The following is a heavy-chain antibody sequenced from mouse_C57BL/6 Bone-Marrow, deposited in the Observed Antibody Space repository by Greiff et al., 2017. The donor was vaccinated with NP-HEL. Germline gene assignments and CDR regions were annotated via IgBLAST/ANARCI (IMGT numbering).Heavy chain of an antibody. CDR3: ARGRYDYDAAWFAY. Sequence: VQLQQPGAELVKPGASVKMSCKASGYTFTSYWITWVKQRPGQGLEWIGDIYPGSGSPNYNEKFKSKATLTVDTSSSTAYMQLSSLTSEDSAVYYCARGRYDYDAAWFAYWGQGTLVTVSA. CDR2: IYPGSGSP. J-gene: IGHJ3*01. V-gene: IGHV1-55*01. D-gene: IGHD2-4*01. CDR1: GYTFTSYW.